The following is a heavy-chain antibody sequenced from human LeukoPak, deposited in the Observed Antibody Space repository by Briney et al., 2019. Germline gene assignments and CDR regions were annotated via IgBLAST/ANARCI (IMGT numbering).Heavy chain of an antibody. CDR3: ARDLGPGEGSDY. V-gene: IGHV3-53*01. CDR2: IYSGGST. J-gene: IGHJ4*02. CDR1: GFTVSSNY. Sequence: PGGSLRLSCAASGFTVSSNYMSWVRQAPGKGLQWVSLIYSGGSTYYADSVKGRFTISRDNSKNTLYLQMNSLRAEDTAVYYCARDLGPGEGSDYWGQGTLVIVSS. D-gene: IGHD7-27*01.